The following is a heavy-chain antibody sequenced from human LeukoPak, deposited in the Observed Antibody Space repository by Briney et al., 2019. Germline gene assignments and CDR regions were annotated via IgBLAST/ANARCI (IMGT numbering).Heavy chain of an antibody. CDR2: INTYKGDT. CDR3: AREFGHCYGDNCFYFFDK. J-gene: IGHJ4*02. V-gene: IGHV1-18*01. CDR1: GYTLPKYN. Sequence: GSGQCSCHASGYTLPKYNISWVRPAPGQGLEWMGWINTYKGDTLYAQKLQGRVTMTADTSTNTAYMELRSLRFDDTAVYYCAREFGHCYGDNCFYFFDKWGQGFRVTVSS. D-gene: IGHD4-23*01.